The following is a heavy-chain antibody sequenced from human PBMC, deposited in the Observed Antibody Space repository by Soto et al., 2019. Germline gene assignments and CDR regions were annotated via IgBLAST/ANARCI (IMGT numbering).Heavy chain of an antibody. CDR1: GFKFDHHA. CDR2: ISASGGSK. CDR3: AKDARSTWYYLDS. Sequence: EVQLLESGGGLAQPGGSLRLSCAASGFKFDHHAMSWVRQAPGKGLEWVSGISASGGSKDHADSVKGRFTISRDDSKDTLYLQMDNLRADDTAIYYCAKDARSTWYYLDSWGQGILVTVSS. J-gene: IGHJ4*02. D-gene: IGHD6-13*01. V-gene: IGHV3-23*01.